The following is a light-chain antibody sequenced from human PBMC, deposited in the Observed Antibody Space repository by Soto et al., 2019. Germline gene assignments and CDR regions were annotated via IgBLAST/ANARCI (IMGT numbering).Light chain of an antibody. CDR1: VTDFGNSGP. CDR2: DFI. V-gene: IGLV2-14*02. CDR3: NSYSSSTSLPYV. Sequence: QCALTQPASVSGSPGQSSTISCSGVTDFGNSGPVSWYQHHPGQVPKLIIDDFIRRPSGVSSRFSGSKTGNTASLTISALQAEDEADYFCNSYSSSTSLPYVFGTGTKVTV. J-gene: IGLJ1*01.